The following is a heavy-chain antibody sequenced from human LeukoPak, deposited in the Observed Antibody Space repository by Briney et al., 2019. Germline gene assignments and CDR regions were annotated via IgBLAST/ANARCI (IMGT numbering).Heavy chain of an antibody. Sequence: PSETLSLTCTVSGASISSDTYHWVWLRQPAGKGLEWIGRMLNSGATTYNPSLQSRVTISIDTSKSQVSLELTSVTAADTAAYFCAIEYSYGYGGIFYWGPGTRVTVSS. CDR3: AIEYSYGYGGIFY. V-gene: IGHV4-61*02. D-gene: IGHD5-18*01. J-gene: IGHJ4*02. CDR1: GASISSDTYH. CDR2: MLNSGAT.